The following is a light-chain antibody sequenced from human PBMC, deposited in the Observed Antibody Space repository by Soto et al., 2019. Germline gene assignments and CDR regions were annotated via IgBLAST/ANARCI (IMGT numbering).Light chain of an antibody. V-gene: IGLV1-44*01. CDR2: SNT. J-gene: IGLJ2*01. Sequence: QSVLTQPPSASGTPGQTIAISCSGGSSNIGSHTVNWDQQLPGTAPRLLIYSNTQRPSGVPDRFSGSKSGTSASLAISGLQSEYEGDYYCAAGDDSLNGVVFGGGTKLTVL. CDR1: SSNIGSHT. CDR3: AAGDDSLNGVV.